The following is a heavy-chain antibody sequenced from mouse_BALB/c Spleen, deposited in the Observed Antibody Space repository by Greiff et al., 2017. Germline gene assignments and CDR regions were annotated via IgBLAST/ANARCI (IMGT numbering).Heavy chain of an antibody. Sequence: QVQLKQSGAELVRPGASVKMSCKASGYTFTSYSMHWVKQRPGQGLEWIGYINPSSGYTNYNQKFKDKATLTADKSSSTAYMQLSSLTSEDSAVYSCARYPYGDWYFDVWGAGTTVTVSS. J-gene: IGHJ1*01. CDR3: ARYPYGDWYFDV. CDR2: INPSSGYT. D-gene: IGHD1-1*01. V-gene: IGHV1-4*01. CDR1: GYTFTSYS.